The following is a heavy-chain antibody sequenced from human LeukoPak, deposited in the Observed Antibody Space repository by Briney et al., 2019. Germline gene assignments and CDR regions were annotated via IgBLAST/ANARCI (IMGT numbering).Heavy chain of an antibody. D-gene: IGHD3-10*01. Sequence: GGSLRLSCAASGFTFSSYEMNWVRQAPGKGLEWVSYISSSGSTIYYADSVKGRFTISRDNAKNSLYLQMNSLRAEDTAVYYCARVDYGSGGVRYWGQGTLVTVSS. CDR1: GFTFSSYE. CDR3: ARVDYGSGGVRY. CDR2: ISSSGSTI. J-gene: IGHJ4*02. V-gene: IGHV3-48*03.